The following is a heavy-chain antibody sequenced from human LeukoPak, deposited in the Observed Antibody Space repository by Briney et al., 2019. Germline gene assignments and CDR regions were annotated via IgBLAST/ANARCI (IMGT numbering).Heavy chain of an antibody. Sequence: GGSLRLSCAASGFSLSNYGMHWVRQAPGKGLEWVSAISGSGGSTYYADSVKGRFTISRDNSKNTPYLQMNSLRAEDTAVYYCAKIVVVPAAIGENYYYMDVWGKGTTVTVSS. D-gene: IGHD2-2*02. V-gene: IGHV3-23*01. CDR1: GFSLSNYG. CDR2: ISGSGGST. J-gene: IGHJ6*03. CDR3: AKIVVVPAAIGENYYYMDV.